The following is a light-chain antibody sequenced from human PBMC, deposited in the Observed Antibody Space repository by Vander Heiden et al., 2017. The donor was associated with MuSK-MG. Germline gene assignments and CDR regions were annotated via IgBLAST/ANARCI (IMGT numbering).Light chain of an antibody. CDR3: QQYNNWLT. Sequence: EIVMTQSPATLSVSPGERATLSCRASQSVSSNFAWYQQKPGQAPRLLIYGASTRATGIPARFSGSGSGTEFTLTISSLQSEYFAVYYCQQYNNWLTFGGGTKVEIK. CDR1: QSVSSN. J-gene: IGKJ4*01. V-gene: IGKV3-15*01. CDR2: GAS.